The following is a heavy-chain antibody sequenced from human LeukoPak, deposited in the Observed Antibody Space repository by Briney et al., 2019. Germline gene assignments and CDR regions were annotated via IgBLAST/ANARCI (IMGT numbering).Heavy chain of an antibody. J-gene: IGHJ4*02. CDR3: ARVSGTDSAPLDY. CDR1: GGSISSGSYY. V-gene: IGHV4-39*07. CDR2: IYHSGST. Sequence: PSQTLSLTCTVSGGSISSGSYYWSWIRQPPGKGLEWIGSIYHSGSTYYNPSLKSRVTISVDTSKNQFSLKLSSVTAADTAVYYCARVSGTDSAPLDYWGQGTLVTVSS. D-gene: IGHD1-26*01.